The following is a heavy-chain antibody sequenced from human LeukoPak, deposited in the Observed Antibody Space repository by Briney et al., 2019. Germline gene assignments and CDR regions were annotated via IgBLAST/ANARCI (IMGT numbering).Heavy chain of an antibody. CDR3: AREAVAGWIDY. J-gene: IGHJ4*02. V-gene: IGHV6-1*01. CDR2: TYHRSKWYN. CDR1: GDSVSSNSAV. Sequence: SQTLSLTCAISGDSVSSNSAVWSWIRQSPSRGLEWLGRTYHRSKWYNDYAISLKSRITINPDTSKNQFSLHLNSVTPEDTAVYYCAREAVAGWIDYWGQGTLVTVSS. D-gene: IGHD6-19*01.